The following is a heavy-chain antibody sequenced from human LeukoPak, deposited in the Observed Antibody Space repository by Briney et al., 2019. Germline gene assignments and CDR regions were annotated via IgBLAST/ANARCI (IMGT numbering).Heavy chain of an antibody. V-gene: IGHV4-4*02. CDR1: GGSISSSNW. CDR2: IYYSGST. J-gene: IGHJ4*02. Sequence: SGTLSLTCAVSGGSISSSNWWSWVRQPPGKGLEWIGYIYYSGSTNYNPSLKSRVTISVDTSKNQFSLKLSSVTAADTAVYYCARVDTAMVYYFDYWGQGTLVTVSS. D-gene: IGHD5-18*01. CDR3: ARVDTAMVYYFDY.